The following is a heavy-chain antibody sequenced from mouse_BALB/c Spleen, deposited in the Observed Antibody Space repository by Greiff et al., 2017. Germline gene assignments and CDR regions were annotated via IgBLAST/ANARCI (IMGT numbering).Heavy chain of an antibody. Sequence: EVKLMESGGGLVQPGGSLKLSCAASGFTFSSYAMSWVRQSPEKRLEWVAEISSGGSYTYYPDTVTGRFTISRDNAKNTLYLEMSSLRSEDTAMYYCARSTGTGAMDYWGQGTSVTVSS. J-gene: IGHJ4*01. D-gene: IGHD4-1*01. CDR3: ARSTGTGAMDY. CDR2: ISSGGSYT. V-gene: IGHV5-9-4*01. CDR1: GFTFSSYA.